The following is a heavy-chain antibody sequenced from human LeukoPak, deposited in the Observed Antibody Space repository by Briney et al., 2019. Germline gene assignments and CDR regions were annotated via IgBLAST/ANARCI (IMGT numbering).Heavy chain of an antibody. CDR2: ISFGGGST. Sequence: GGSLRLSCAASGFTLSSYAMNWVRQAPGKGLEWVSVISFGGGSTYYADSVKGRFTISRDNSNNTLYLQVNSLRAEDTAIYFCSKGRLRGVTGALDIWGQGTMVTVSS. D-gene: IGHD3-10*01. CDR1: GFTLSSYA. CDR3: SKGRLRGVTGALDI. V-gene: IGHV3-23*01. J-gene: IGHJ3*02.